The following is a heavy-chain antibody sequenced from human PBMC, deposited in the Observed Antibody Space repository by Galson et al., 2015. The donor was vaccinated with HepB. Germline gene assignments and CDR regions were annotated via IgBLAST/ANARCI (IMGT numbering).Heavy chain of an antibody. CDR3: ARNTAMANISYYDYYYMDV. V-gene: IGHV1-69*13. CDR2: IIPIFGTA. Sequence: SVKVSCKASGGTFSSYAINWVRQAPGQGLEWMGGIIPIFGTANYAQKFQGRVTITADESTSTAYMELSSLRSEDTAVYYCARNTAMANISYYDYYYMDVWGRGTTVTVSS. CDR1: GGTFSSYA. D-gene: IGHD5-18*01. J-gene: IGHJ6*03.